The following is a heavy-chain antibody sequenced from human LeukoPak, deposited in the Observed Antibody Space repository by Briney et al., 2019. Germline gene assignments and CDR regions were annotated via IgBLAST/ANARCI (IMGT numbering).Heavy chain of an antibody. D-gene: IGHD1-26*01. J-gene: IGHJ6*02. V-gene: IGHV1-18*01. CDR3: ARDVEWELPYYYGMDV. CDR1: GYTFTSYG. CDR2: ISAYNGNT. Sequence: SVKVSCKASGYTFTSYGISWVRQAPGQGLEWMGWISAYNGNTNYAQKLQGRVTMTTDTSTSTAYMELRSLRSDDTAVYYCARDVEWELPYYYGMDVWGQGTTVTVSS.